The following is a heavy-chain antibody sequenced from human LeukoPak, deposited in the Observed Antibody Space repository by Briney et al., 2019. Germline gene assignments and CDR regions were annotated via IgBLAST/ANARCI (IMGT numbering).Heavy chain of an antibody. CDR3: TRLDLSSGWTVVGS. CDR1: GGSISSYY. CDR2: IYYSGST. J-gene: IGHJ5*02. Sequence: PSETLSLTCTVSGGSISSYYWSWIRQPPGKGLEWIGYIYYSGSTNYNPSLKSRVTISVDTSKNQFSLKLSSVTAADTAVYYCTRLDLSSGWTVVGSWGQGTLVTVSS. V-gene: IGHV4-59*08. D-gene: IGHD6-19*01.